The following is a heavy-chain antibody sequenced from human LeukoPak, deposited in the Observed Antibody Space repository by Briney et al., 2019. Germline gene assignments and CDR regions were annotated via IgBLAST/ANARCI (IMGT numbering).Heavy chain of an antibody. CDR2: VYATGNN. CDR3: ARDRSYYSDTGADY. J-gene: IGHJ4*02. V-gene: IGHV4-61*09. D-gene: IGHD2-8*02. Sequence: SETLSLTCSVSGTSINRGTHYWSWVRQAAGKGLEWIGHVYATGNNNYNPSLWSRLSISIDTSRNQFSLRLGSVTAADTAIYYCARDRSYYSDTGADYWGQGKMVIVSS. CDR1: GTSINRGTHY.